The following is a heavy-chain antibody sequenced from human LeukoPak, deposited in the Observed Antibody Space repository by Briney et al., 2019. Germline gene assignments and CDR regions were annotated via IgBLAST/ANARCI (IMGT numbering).Heavy chain of an antibody. D-gene: IGHD3-22*01. CDR3: AREKIGYYDGSGRGWFDP. J-gene: IGHJ5*02. Sequence: SQTLSLTCTVSGGSISSDNYSWSWIRQPAGKGLEWIGRVYTSGSTNYNPSLKSRVTISVDTSKKQFSLKLSSVTAAATAVYYCAREKIGYYDGSGRGWFDPWGQGTLVTVSS. V-gene: IGHV4-61*02. CDR2: VYTSGST. CDR1: GGSISSDNYS.